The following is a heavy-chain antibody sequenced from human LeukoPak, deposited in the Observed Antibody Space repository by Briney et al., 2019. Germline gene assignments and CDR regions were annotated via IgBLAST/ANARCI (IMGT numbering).Heavy chain of an antibody. J-gene: IGHJ4*02. CDR1: GGTFSSYA. CDR2: IIPIFGTA. Sequence: SVKVSCKASGGTFSSYAISWVRQAPGQGLEWMGGIIPIFGTANYAQKFQGRVTITTDESTSTAYMELSSLRSEDTAVYYCVRTRWGDIRSDRRVTWNFDSWGQGTLVTVSS. D-gene: IGHD3-9*01. V-gene: IGHV1-69*05. CDR3: VRTRWGDIRSDRRVTWNFDS.